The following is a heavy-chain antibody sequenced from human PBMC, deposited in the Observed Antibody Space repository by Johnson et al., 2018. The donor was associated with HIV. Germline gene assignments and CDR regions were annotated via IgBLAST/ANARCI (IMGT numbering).Heavy chain of an antibody. J-gene: IGHJ3*02. Sequence: QVQLVESGGGVVQPGRSLRLSCAASGFTFSSYALHWVRQAPGKGLEWVAVISYAGSDKYYSDSVKGRFTLSRDNSKNTLYLQMNSLRAEDTAVYYCAKERHYYGSVRPRERQGDAFDIWGQGTMVTVAS. V-gene: IGHV3-30*04. D-gene: IGHD3-10*01. CDR1: GFTFSSYA. CDR2: ISYAGSDK. CDR3: AKERHYYGSVRPRERQGDAFDI.